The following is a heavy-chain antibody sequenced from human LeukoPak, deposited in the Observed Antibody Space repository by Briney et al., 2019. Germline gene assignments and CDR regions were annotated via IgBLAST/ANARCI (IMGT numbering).Heavy chain of an antibody. CDR1: GFTFSSYW. J-gene: IGHJ4*02. D-gene: IGHD2-8*01. CDR3: ARDNPMVYATYDH. V-gene: IGHV3-7*01. Sequence: GGSLRLSCAASGFTFSSYWMSWVRQAPGKGLEWVANIKQDGSEKYYVDSVKGRFTNSRDNAKNSLYLQMTSLRADDTAVYYCARDNPMVYATYDHWGQGTLVTVSS. CDR2: IKQDGSEK.